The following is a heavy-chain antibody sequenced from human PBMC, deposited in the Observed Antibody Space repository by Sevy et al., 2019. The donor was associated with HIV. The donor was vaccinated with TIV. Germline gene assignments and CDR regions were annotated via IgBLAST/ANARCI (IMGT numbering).Heavy chain of an antibody. CDR1: GFTFSSYS. V-gene: IGHV3-21*01. D-gene: IGHD6-6*01. CDR3: ASYAAGDLARPYYMDV. J-gene: IGHJ6*03. CDR2: ISSSSSYI. Sequence: GGSLRLSCAASGFTFSSYSMNWIRQAPGKGLEWVSAISSSSSYIYYADSVKGRFTISRDNAKNSLYLQMNSLRAEDTAVYYCASYAAGDLARPYYMDVWGKRTTVTVSS.